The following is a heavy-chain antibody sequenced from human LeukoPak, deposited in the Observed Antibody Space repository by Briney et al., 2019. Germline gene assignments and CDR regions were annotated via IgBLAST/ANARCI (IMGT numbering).Heavy chain of an antibody. Sequence: SETLSLICTVSGGSISSGGYYWSWIRQHPGKGLEWIGYIYYSGSTYYNPSLKSRVTISVDTSKNQFSLKLSSVTAADTAVYYCARDRYYGSGSYDYWGQGTLVTVSS. J-gene: IGHJ4*02. CDR3: ARDRYYGSGSYDY. CDR1: GGSISSGGYY. CDR2: IYYSGST. V-gene: IGHV4-31*03. D-gene: IGHD3-10*01.